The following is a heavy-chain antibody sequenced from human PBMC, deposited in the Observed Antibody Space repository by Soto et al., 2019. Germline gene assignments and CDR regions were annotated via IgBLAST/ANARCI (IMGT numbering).Heavy chain of an antibody. Sequence: GESLKISCKGSGYSFTNYWTGWVRQMPGKGLEWVAIIYPSDSDTRYGPSFRGQVTISADKSISTAYLQWSSLKASDTAMYYCARRKYSSSWYYYYYGMDVWGQGTTVTVSS. CDR1: GYSFTNYW. CDR2: IYPSDSDT. D-gene: IGHD6-13*01. CDR3: ARRKYSSSWYYYYYGMDV. V-gene: IGHV5-51*01. J-gene: IGHJ6*02.